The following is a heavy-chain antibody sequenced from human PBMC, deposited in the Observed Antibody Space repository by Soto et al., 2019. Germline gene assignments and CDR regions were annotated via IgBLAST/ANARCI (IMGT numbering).Heavy chain of an antibody. V-gene: IGHV2-5*02. CDR3: ARSKYSISSFDY. J-gene: IGHJ4*02. Sequence: PTLVNPTQSLTLTCTFSGFSLSTDDVGVGWIRQPPGKALDWLAVIYWDDDKRYSPSLKSRLTITKDTSKNQVLLTMTNMDPVDTATYFCARSKYSISSFDYWGQGALVTVSS. CDR1: GFSLSTDDVG. D-gene: IGHD6-6*01. CDR2: IYWDDDK.